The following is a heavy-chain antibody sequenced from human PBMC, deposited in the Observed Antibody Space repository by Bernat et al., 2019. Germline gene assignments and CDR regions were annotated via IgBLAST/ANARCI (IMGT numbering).Heavy chain of an antibody. CDR1: GFTVSSNY. J-gene: IGHJ4*02. CDR3: ARKAAAGTQRAFDY. D-gene: IGHD6-13*01. CDR2: IYSGGST. Sequence: EVQLVESGGGLVQPGGSRRLSCAASGFTVSSNYMSWVRQAPGKGLEWVSVIYSGGSTYYADSVKGRFTISRDNSKNTLYLQMNSLRAEDTAVYYCARKAAAGTQRAFDYWGQGTLVTVSS. V-gene: IGHV3-66*01.